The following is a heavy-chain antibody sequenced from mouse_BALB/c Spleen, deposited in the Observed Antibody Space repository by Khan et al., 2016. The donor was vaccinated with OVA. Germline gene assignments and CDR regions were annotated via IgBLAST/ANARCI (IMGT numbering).Heavy chain of an antibody. J-gene: IGHJ3*01. CDR1: GYTFTSYY. Sequence: QVQLKESGAGLVKPGASVRLSCKASGYTFTSYYLYWVKQRPGQGLEWIGDINPSSGGTNFNEKFKSKATLTVDKSSSTAYIQLNSLTSEDSAVYYCTRSGYGSFAYWGQGTLVTVSA. CDR2: INPSSGGT. D-gene: IGHD2-2*01. V-gene: IGHV1S81*02. CDR3: TRSGYGSFAY.